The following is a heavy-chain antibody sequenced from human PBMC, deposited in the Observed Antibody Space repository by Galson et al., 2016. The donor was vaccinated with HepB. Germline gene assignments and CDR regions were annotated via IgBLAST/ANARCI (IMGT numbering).Heavy chain of an antibody. Sequence: QSGAEVKKPGESLRISCKGSGYSFTGYWVSWVRQRPGKGLEWMGRTDPSDSETNYSPSFEGHVTISTDKSTSTAYLQWSSLKASDTAIYYCAGHIKQRTRSWLAPGGQGTLVTASS. V-gene: IGHV5-10-1*01. J-gene: IGHJ5*02. CDR3: AGHIKQRTRSWLAP. CDR1: GYSFTGYW. CDR2: TDPSDSET. D-gene: IGHD1-7*01.